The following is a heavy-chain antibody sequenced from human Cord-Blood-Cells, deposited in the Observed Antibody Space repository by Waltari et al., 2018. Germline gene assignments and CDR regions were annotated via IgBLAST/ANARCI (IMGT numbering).Heavy chain of an antibody. J-gene: IGHJ2*01. CDR1: GGSFSGYY. V-gene: IGHV4-34*01. D-gene: IGHD2-15*01. CDR3: ARGRWDIVVVVAALWYFDL. Sequence: QVQLQQWGAGLLKPSETLSLTCAVYGGSFSGYYWSWIRQPPGKGLEWIGEINHSGSTNYNTSLKSRVTISVDTSKNRFSLRLSSVTAADTAVYYCARGRWDIVVVVAALWYFDLWGRGTLVTVSA. CDR2: INHSGST.